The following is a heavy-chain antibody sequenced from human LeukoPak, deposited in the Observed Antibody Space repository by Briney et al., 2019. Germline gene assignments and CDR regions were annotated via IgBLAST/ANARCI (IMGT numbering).Heavy chain of an antibody. CDR2: IKQDGSEK. Sequence: LSGGSLRLSCAASGFTFSSFWMTWVRQAPGKGLEWVASIKQDGSEKYYVDSVKGRFTISRDNAKNSLYLQMNSLRAEDTAVYYCARDKGAATEERSDYWGQGTLVTVSS. J-gene: IGHJ4*02. V-gene: IGHV3-7*01. CDR3: ARDKGAATEERSDY. D-gene: IGHD1-26*01. CDR1: GFTFSSFW.